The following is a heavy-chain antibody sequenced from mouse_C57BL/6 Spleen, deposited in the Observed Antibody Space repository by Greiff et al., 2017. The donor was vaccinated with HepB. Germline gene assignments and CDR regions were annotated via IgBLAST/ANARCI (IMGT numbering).Heavy chain of an antibody. J-gene: IGHJ4*01. CDR3: ARLIANWLYYYAMDY. CDR1: GYTFTDYN. V-gene: IGHV1-18*01. Sequence: VQLQQSGPELVKPGASVKIPCKASGYTFTDYNMDWVKQSHGKSLEWIGDINPNNGGTIYNQKFKGKATLTVDKSSSTAYMELRSLTSEDTAVYYCARLIANWLYYYAMDYWGQGTSVTVSS. D-gene: IGHD4-1*01. CDR2: INPNNGGT.